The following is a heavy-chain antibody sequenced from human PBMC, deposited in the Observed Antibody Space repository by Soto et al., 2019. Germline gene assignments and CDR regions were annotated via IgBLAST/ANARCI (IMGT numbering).Heavy chain of an antibody. V-gene: IGHV4-4*03. CDR1: GGSISSSNW. D-gene: IGHD4-17*01. CDR3: ARGSLTTVTTFDY. CDR2: IYHSGST. Sequence: PETLSLTYTVSGGSISSSNWWSWVRQPPGKGLEWIGEIYHSGSTNYNPSLKSRVTISVDKSKNQFSLKLSSVTAADTAVYYCARGSLTTVTTFDYWGQGTLVT. J-gene: IGHJ4*02.